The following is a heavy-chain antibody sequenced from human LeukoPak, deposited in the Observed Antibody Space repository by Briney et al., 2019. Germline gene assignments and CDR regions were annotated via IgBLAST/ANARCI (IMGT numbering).Heavy chain of an antibody. CDR3: TRDEVGATTEFDS. V-gene: IGHV3-21*01. CDR1: GFTFSSYS. J-gene: IGHJ4*02. D-gene: IGHD1-26*01. CDR2: ISSSSSYI. Sequence: PGGSLRLSCAASGFTFSSYSMNWVRQAPGKGLEWVLSISSSSSYIYYADSVKGRFTISRDNAMNSLYLQMNSLRAEDTAVYYCTRDEVGATTEFDSWGQGILVTVSS.